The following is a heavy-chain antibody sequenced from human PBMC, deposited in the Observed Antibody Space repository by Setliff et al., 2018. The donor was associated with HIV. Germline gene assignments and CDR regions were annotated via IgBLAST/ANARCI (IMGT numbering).Heavy chain of an antibody. D-gene: IGHD4-17*01. J-gene: IGHJ4*02. CDR2: IHPSGGST. CDR1: GYTFTSYY. V-gene: IGHV1-46*01. Sequence: EASVKVSCKASGYTFTSYYVHWVRQAPGQGLEWMGIIHPSGGSTSYAQSFQDRVTITADTSTDTAYMELSSLRSEDTAVYYCANTPDYGDYVFDYWGQGTLVTVSS. CDR3: ANTPDYGDYVFDY.